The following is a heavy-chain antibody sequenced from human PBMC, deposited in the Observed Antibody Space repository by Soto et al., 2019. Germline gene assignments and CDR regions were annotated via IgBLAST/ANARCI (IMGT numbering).Heavy chain of an antibody. CDR2: IIPIFGTA. J-gene: IGHJ4*02. V-gene: IGHV1-69*13. CDR1: GGTFSSYA. D-gene: IGHD2-15*01. Sequence: GASVKVSCKASGGTFSSYAISWVRQAPGQGLEWMGGIIPIFGTANYAQKFQGRVTITADESTSTAYMELSSLRSEDTAVYYCAAEGCSGGSCYSSFPYWGQGTLVTVSS. CDR3: AAEGCSGGSCYSSFPY.